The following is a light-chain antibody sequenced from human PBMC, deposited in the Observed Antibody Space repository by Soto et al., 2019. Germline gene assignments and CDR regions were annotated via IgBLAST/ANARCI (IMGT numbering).Light chain of an antibody. CDR3: QQTYSNLWT. V-gene: IGKV1-39*01. CDR1: QTVSRY. CDR2: AAS. Sequence: DTVTITCRASQTVSRYLNWYQQKSGTDTKLLIYAASTLHTGVPSRGSCRGEGKDGTRTINNLQREDGAEDFCQQTYSNLWTFGQGTKVDIK. J-gene: IGKJ1*01.